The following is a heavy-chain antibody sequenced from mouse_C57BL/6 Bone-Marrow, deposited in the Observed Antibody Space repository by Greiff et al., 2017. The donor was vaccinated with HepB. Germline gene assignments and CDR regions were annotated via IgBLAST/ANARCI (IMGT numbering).Heavy chain of an antibody. V-gene: IGHV14-4*01. CDR1: GFNIKDDY. J-gene: IGHJ4*01. CDR3: TTIHYAMDY. Sequence: EVKLMESGAELVRPGASVKLSCTASGFNIKDDYMHWVKQRPEQGLEWIGWIDPENGDTEYASNFQGKATITADTSSNTAYLQLSSLTSEDTAVYYCTTIHYAMDYWGQGTSVTVSS. CDR2: IDPENGDT.